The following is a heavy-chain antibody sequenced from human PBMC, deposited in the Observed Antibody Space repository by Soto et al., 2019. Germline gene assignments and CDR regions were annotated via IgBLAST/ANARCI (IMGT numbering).Heavy chain of an antibody. CDR2: IYPGDSDT. CDR3: ARRTLNYYGSGKHNWFDP. Sequence: GESLKISCKGSGYSFTSYWIGWVCQMPGKGLEWMGIIYPGDSDTRYSPSFQGQVTISADKSISTAYLQWSSLKASDTAMYYCARRTLNYYGSGKHNWFDPWGQGTLVTVSS. V-gene: IGHV5-51*01. CDR1: GYSFTSYW. J-gene: IGHJ5*02. D-gene: IGHD3-10*01.